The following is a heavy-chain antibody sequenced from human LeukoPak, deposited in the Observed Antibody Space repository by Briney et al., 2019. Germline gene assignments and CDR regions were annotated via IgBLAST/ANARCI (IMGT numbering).Heavy chain of an antibody. D-gene: IGHD1-26*01. Sequence: GGSLRLSCAASRFSFSTYGMHWVRQAPGKGLEWVAVISYDGNNQYYADSVKGRFTISRDNSKSTLYLQMDSLRGEDTAVYYCAKGGPPTGASPRPWDFNYWGQGTLVTVSS. CDR2: ISYDGNNQ. CDR3: AKGGPPTGASPRPWDFNY. CDR1: RFSFSTYG. V-gene: IGHV3-30*18. J-gene: IGHJ4*02.